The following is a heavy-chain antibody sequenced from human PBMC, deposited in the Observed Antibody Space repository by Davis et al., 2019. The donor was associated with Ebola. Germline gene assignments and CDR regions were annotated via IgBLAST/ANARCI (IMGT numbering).Heavy chain of an antibody. CDR3: AHSLWFGEVFDY. Sequence: SGPTLVKPTQTLTLTCTFSGFSLSTSGEGVGWIRQPPGKALEWLAVIYWNDDKRYSPFLKSGLTITKDTSKNQVVLTMTNMDPVDTATYYCAHSLWFGEVFDYWGQGTLVIVSS. D-gene: IGHD3-10*01. CDR1: GFSLSTSGEG. V-gene: IGHV2-5*01. J-gene: IGHJ4*02. CDR2: IYWNDDK.